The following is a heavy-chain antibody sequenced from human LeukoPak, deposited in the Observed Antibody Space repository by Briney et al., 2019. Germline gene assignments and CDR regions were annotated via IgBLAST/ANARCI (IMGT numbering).Heavy chain of an antibody. Sequence: SETLSLTCTVSGGSISSYYWSWIRQPAGKGLEWIGRIYTSGSTNYNPSLKSRVTMSVDTSKNQFSLKLSSVTAADTAVYYCARVRTYGDYRGLKYYFDYWGQGTLVTVSS. CDR3: ARVRTYGDYRGLKYYFDY. D-gene: IGHD4-17*01. V-gene: IGHV4-4*07. CDR1: GGSISSYY. J-gene: IGHJ4*02. CDR2: IYTSGST.